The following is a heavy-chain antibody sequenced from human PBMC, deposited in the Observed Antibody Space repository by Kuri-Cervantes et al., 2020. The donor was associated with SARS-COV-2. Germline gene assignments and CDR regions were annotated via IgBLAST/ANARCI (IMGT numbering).Heavy chain of an antibody. J-gene: IGHJ6*02. Sequence: SQTLSLTCTVSGGSISSSSYYWGWIRQPPGKGLEWIGSIYYSGSTYYNPSLKSRVTISVDTSENQFSLKLSSVTAADTAVYYCARQDSSWTNYYYYYGMDVWGQGTTVTVSS. V-gene: IGHV4-39*01. CDR2: IYYSGST. CDR3: ARQDSSWTNYYYYYGMDV. CDR1: GGSISSSSYY. D-gene: IGHD6-13*01.